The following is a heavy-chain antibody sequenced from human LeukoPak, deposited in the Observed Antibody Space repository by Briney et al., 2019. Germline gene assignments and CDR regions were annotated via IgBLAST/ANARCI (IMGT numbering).Heavy chain of an antibody. Sequence: SETLSLTCTVSGYSISSGYYWGWIRQPPGKGLEWIGSIYHSGSTNYNPSLKSRVTISVDTSKNQFSLKLSSVTAADTAVYYCAREGGYSRTAAFDYWGQGTLVTVSS. CDR3: AREGGYSRTAAFDY. J-gene: IGHJ4*02. V-gene: IGHV4-38-2*02. D-gene: IGHD6-13*01. CDR2: IYHSGST. CDR1: GYSISSGYY.